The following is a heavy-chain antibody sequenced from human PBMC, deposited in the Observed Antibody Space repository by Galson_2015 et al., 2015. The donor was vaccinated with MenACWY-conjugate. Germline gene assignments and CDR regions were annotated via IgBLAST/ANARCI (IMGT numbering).Heavy chain of an antibody. V-gene: IGHV3-30*18. CDR3: TKEKDSSGYNPDGNYYYYGMDV. Sequence: SLRLSCAASGFPFDKYGMHWVRRAPGKGLEWVAVISYDGSNKYDADSGKGRFTISRDNSKNTLYLQINSLRVEDTAVYYCTKEKDSSGYNPDGNYYYYGMDVWGQGTTVTVPS. J-gene: IGHJ6*02. CDR1: GFPFDKYG. D-gene: IGHD3-22*01. CDR2: ISYDGSNK.